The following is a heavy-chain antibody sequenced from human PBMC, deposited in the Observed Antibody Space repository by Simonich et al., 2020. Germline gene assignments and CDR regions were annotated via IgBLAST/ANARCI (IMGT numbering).Heavy chain of an antibody. CDR2: IHQSGST. J-gene: IGHJ3*02. Sequence: QVQLQQWGAGLLKPSETLSLPCAVYGGSFSGYYWSWFRQPPGKGLEWIGEIHQSGSTNYNPSLKSRVTISVDTSKNQFSLKLSSVTAADTAVYYCARPLGIVWAFDIWGQGTMVTVSS. CDR1: GGSFSGYY. CDR3: ARPLGIVWAFDI. D-gene: IGHD3-16*01. V-gene: IGHV4-34*01.